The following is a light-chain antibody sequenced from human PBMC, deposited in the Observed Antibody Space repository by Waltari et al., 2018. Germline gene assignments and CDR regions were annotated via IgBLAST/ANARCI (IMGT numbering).Light chain of an antibody. CDR1: QNIQRSY. J-gene: IGKJ2*01. CDR3: QQYGSSVLYT. CDR2: GAS. Sequence: EIVLTQSPGTLSPSPGERPTLSCRASQNIQRSYIAWYQEKPGQSPNLLIYGASIRATGIPDRFSGIGSETDFTLTISRLEPEDFAVYYCQQYGSSVLYTFGQGTRLEIK. V-gene: IGKV3-20*01.